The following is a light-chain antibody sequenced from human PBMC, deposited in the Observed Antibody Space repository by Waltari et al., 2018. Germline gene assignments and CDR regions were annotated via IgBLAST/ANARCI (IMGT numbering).Light chain of an antibody. V-gene: IGKV3-20*01. CDR1: QSVSRT. Sequence: EIVLTQSPGTLSLSPGERATLSRRASQSVSRTLAWYQQKPGQAPRLLIYGASTRATGITDRFSGSGSGTDFSLTISRLEPEDFAVYYCQHYVRLPVTFGQGTKVEIK. J-gene: IGKJ1*01. CDR2: GAS. CDR3: QHYVRLPVT.